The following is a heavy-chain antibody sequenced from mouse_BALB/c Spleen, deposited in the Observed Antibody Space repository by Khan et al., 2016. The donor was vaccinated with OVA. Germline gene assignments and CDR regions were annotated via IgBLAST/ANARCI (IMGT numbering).Heavy chain of an antibody. J-gene: IGHJ3*01. Sequence: VQLKQSGTVLARPGASVKMSCKASGYTFNSYWMHWVKQRPGQGLEWIGDIYPGNTDTNYNQKFKGKAKLTAVTSTSTAYMELSSLTNEDSAVYYCTRRNWDYAWFAYWGQGTLVTVSA. CDR2: IYPGNTDT. V-gene: IGHV1-5*01. CDR3: TRRNWDYAWFAY. CDR1: GYTFNSYW. D-gene: IGHD4-1*01.